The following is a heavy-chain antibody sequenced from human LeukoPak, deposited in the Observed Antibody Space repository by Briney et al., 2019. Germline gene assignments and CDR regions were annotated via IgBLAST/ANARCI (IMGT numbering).Heavy chain of an antibody. Sequence: ASVKVSCKASGYTFTSYGISWVRQAPGQGLEWMGWISAYNGNTNYAQKLQGRVTITADESTSTAYMELSSLRSEDTAVYYCARDDIVVVPAPRYYYYYMDVWGKGTTVTVSS. CDR3: ARDDIVVVPAPRYYYYYMDV. J-gene: IGHJ6*03. D-gene: IGHD2-2*01. CDR2: ISAYNGNT. V-gene: IGHV1-18*01. CDR1: GYTFTSYG.